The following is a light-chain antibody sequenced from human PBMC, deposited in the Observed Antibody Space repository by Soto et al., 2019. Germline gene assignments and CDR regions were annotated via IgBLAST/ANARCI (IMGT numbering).Light chain of an antibody. CDR3: QQHFGSLYT. CDR2: AAS. J-gene: IGKJ2*01. V-gene: IGKV3-20*01. CDR1: QSISSTY. Sequence: SVLTQSPGTLSLSPGEGATLSCRTSQSISSTYLAWYQQRPGQAPRLLIYAASSRATGIPDRFSGSGSGTDFTLTISRLEPEDFAVYYCQQHFGSLYTFGQGTKLEIK.